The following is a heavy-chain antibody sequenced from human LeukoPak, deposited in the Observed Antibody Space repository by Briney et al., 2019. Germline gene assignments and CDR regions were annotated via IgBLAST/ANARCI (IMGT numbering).Heavy chain of an antibody. CDR2: ISGSGGST. D-gene: IGHD3-3*01. Sequence: GGSLRLFCAASGFTFSSYAMSWVRQAPGKGLERVSAISGSGGSTYYADSVKGRFTISRDNPKNTLYLQMNSLRAEDTAVYYCAKAITDVTIFGVVIINFDYWGQGTLVTVSS. V-gene: IGHV3-23*01. J-gene: IGHJ4*02. CDR1: GFTFSSYA. CDR3: AKAITDVTIFGVVIINFDY.